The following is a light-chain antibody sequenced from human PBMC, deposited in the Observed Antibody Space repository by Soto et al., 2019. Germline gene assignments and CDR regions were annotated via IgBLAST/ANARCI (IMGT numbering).Light chain of an antibody. CDR3: QQYSDWPPWR. Sequence: EIVLTQSPGTLSLSPGERATLSCRASQSVAGRYLAWYQQKPGQAPRLLIYGASSRATGIPDRFSGSGSGTDFTLTISRLDPEDFAVYYCQQYSDWPPWRFGQGTKVDIK. V-gene: IGKV3-20*01. J-gene: IGKJ1*01. CDR1: QSVAGRY. CDR2: GAS.